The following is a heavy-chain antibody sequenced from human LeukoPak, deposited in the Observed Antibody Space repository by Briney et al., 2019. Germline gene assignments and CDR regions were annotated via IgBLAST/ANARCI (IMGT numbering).Heavy chain of an antibody. V-gene: IGHV3-64D*06. J-gene: IGHJ4*02. CDR1: GFTFSNYA. CDR2: ISSNGGST. D-gene: IGHD5-24*01. Sequence: GGSPRLSCSASGFTFSNYAMHWVRQAPGKGLEYVSAISSNGGSTYYADSVKGRFTISRDNSKNTLYLQMSSLRAEDTAVYYCVQSGSPEMATNAFDYWGQGTLVTVSS. CDR3: VQSGSPEMATNAFDY.